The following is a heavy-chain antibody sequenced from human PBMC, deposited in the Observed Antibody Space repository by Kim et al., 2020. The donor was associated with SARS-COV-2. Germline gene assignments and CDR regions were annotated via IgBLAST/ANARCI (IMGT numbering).Heavy chain of an antibody. CDR3: AKEVGYSSSWYKVGYCQH. J-gene: IGHJ1*01. D-gene: IGHD6-13*01. Sequence: KGRFNISRDNSKNTLYLQMNSLRAEDTGVYYCAKEVGYSSSWYKVGYCQHWGQGTLVTVSS. V-gene: IGHV3-23*01.